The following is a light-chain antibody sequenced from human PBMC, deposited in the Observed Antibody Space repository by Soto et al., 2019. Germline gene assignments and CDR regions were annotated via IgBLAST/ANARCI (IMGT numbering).Light chain of an antibody. CDR1: GSNIGLNY. J-gene: IGLJ3*02. CDR2: SNN. Sequence: QSVLTQPPSASGAPGQRVPFSCSGSGSNIGLNYVYWYQQLPGTAPKLLIYSNNQRPSGVPDRFSGSKSGTSASLAISGLRSEDEADYYCAAWDDTLSGPVFGGGTKLTVL. V-gene: IGLV1-47*02. CDR3: AAWDDTLSGPV.